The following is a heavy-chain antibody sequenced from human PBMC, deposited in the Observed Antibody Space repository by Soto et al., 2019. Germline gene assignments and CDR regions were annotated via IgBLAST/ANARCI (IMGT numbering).Heavy chain of an antibody. CDR2: IIPILGIA. CDR3: ARVALETVVIDY. D-gene: IGHD2-15*01. CDR1: GGTFSSYT. Sequence: QVQLVQSGAEVKKPGSSVKVSCKASGGTFSSYTISWVRQAPGQGLEWMGRIIPILGIANYAQKFQGRVTITADKSTSTAYMELSSLRSEDTAVYYCARVALETVVIDYWGQGTLVTVSS. J-gene: IGHJ4*02. V-gene: IGHV1-69*02.